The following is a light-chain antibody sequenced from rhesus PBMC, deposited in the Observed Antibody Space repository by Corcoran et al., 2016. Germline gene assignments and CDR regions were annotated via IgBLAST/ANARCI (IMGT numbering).Light chain of an antibody. Sequence: IVMTQSPATLSLSPGERATLSCRTSQSVSSNLAWYQQKPGQAPSLLIYGTSNRATGIPDRFSGSGSGTDFTLTISSLEPEDFAVYYCQQFNNWPLTFGGGTKVEIK. CDR3: QQFNNWPLT. CDR2: GTS. V-gene: IGKV3-42*03. CDR1: QSVSSN. J-gene: IGKJ4*01.